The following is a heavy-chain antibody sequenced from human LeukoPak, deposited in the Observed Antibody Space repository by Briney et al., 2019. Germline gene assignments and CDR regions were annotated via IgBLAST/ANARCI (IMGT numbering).Heavy chain of an antibody. CDR1: GGTFSSYG. CDR2: ISAYNGNT. V-gene: IGHV1-18*01. D-gene: IGHD3-10*01. CDR3: ARESGYYYGSGSSSPMDY. J-gene: IGHJ4*02. Sequence: GSSVKVSCKASGGTFSSYGISWVRQAPGQGLEWMGWISAYNGNTNYAQKLQGRVTMTTDTSTSTAYMELRSLRSDDTAVYYCARESGYYYGSGSSSPMDYWGQGTLVTVSS.